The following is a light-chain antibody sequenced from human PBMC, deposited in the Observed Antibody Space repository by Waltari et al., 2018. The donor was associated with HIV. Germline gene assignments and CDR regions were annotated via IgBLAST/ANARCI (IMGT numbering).Light chain of an antibody. Sequence: QPPSVSVAPGKTARITCGGNNIGSKSVHWYQQKPGQAPVLVIYYDSDRPSGIPERFSGSNSGSTATLTISRVEAGDEADYYCQLWDSSGDHPVFGGGTKLTVL. CDR3: QLWDSSGDHPV. CDR2: YDS. V-gene: IGLV3-21*04. CDR1: NIGSKS. J-gene: IGLJ3*02.